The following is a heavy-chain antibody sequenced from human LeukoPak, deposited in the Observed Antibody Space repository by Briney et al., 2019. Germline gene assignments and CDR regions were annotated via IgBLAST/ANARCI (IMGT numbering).Heavy chain of an antibody. V-gene: IGHV3-21*01. CDR2: ITSSSSYI. CDR3: ARCGGGNPRWFDP. Sequence: GGSLRLSCAASGFTFSGYIMNWVRQAPGKGLEWVSSITSSSSYIYYSDSVKGRFTISRDNAKNSMYLQMNSLRAEDTAVYYCARCGGGNPRWFDPWGQGTLVTVSS. J-gene: IGHJ5*02. D-gene: IGHD4-23*01. CDR1: GFTFSGYI.